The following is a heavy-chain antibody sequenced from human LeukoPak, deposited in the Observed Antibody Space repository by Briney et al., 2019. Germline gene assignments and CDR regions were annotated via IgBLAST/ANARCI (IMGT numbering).Heavy chain of an antibody. Sequence: GGSLRLSCAGSGFIFSDAWMAWVRQAPGKGLEWVGHIKSKKNGETTDYAAPVEGRLTISRDDSKNTVYLQMNSLKTEDTAVYYCTTEFYSNGYNNWGQGILVTVSS. CDR2: IKSKKNGETT. CDR1: GFIFSDAW. D-gene: IGHD3-22*01. CDR3: TTEFYSNGYNN. J-gene: IGHJ4*02. V-gene: IGHV3-15*01.